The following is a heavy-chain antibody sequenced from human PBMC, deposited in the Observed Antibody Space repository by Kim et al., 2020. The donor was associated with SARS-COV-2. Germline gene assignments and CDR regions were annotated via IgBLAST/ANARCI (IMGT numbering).Heavy chain of an antibody. J-gene: IGHJ6*02. D-gene: IGHD6-19*01. CDR3: AKWNRGNSSGWYVRYYYGMDV. CDR2: ISYDGSNK. Sequence: GGSLRLSCAASGFTFSSYGMHWVRQAPGKGLEWVAVISYDGSNKYYADSVKGRFTISRDNSKNTLYLQMNSLRAEDTAVYYCAKWNRGNSSGWYVRYYYGMDVWGQGTTVTVSS. CDR1: GFTFSSYG. V-gene: IGHV3-30*18.